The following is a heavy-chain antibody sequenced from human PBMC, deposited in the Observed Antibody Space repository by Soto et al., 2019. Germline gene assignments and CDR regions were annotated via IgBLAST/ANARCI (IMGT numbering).Heavy chain of an antibody. V-gene: IGHV1-69*13. J-gene: IGHJ5*02. Sequence: GASVKVSCKASGGTFSSYAISWVRQAPGQGLEWMGGIIPIFGTANYAQKFQGRVTITADESTSTAYMELSSLRSEDTAVYYCARDSPSKGYGDYFWFDPWGQGTLVTVSS. CDR1: GGTFSSYA. CDR2: IIPIFGTA. D-gene: IGHD4-17*01. CDR3: ARDSPSKGYGDYFWFDP.